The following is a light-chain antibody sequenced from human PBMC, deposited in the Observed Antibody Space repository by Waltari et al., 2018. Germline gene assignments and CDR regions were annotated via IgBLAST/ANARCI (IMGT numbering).Light chain of an antibody. CDR2: DVV. J-gene: IGLJ7*01. CDR3: CSYAGSYTVV. CDR1: SSDVGNYNF. V-gene: IGLV2-11*01. Sequence: QSALTQPRSVSGSPGQSVTISCSGTSSDVGNYNFVSWYQQHPGNAPKLLIYDVVKRPSAVPDRFSGSNSGNTASLTISGLQTEDEAYYYCCSYAGSYTVVFGGGTQLTVL.